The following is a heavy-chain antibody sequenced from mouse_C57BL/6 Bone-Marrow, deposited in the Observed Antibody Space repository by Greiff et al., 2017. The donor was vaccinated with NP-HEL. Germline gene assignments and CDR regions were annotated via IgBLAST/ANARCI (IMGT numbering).Heavy chain of an antibody. V-gene: IGHV1-15*01. CDR2: IDPETGGT. CDR3: TRDGYYAWFAY. J-gene: IGHJ3*01. Sequence: VQLVESGAELVRPGASVTLSCKASGYTFTDYEMHWVKQTPVHGLEWIGAIDPETGGTAYNQKFKGKAILTADKSSSTAYMELRSLTSEDSAVYYCTRDGYYAWFAYWGQGTLVTVSA. CDR1: GYTFTDYE. D-gene: IGHD2-3*01.